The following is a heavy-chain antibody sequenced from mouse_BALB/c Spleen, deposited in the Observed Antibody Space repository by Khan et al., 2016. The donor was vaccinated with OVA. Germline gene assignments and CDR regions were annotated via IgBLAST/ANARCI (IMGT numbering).Heavy chain of an antibody. CDR2: MFPGDGST. Sequence: QVQLQQSGAELVKPGASVKLSCKASGYTFTSYDINWVRQRPEQGLEWIGWMFPGDGSTKYNENFKGKATLTTDKSSSTPYMQLSRLTSEDSGADFCARGGYGGFAYWGQGTLVTVSA. D-gene: IGHD2-14*01. J-gene: IGHJ3*01. V-gene: IGHV1-85*01. CDR3: ARGGYGGFAY. CDR1: GYTFTSYD.